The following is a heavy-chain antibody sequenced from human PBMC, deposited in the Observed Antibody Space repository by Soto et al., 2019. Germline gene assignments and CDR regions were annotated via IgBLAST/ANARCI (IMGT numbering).Heavy chain of an antibody. J-gene: IGHJ4*02. CDR2: INSDGSST. Sequence: GGSLRLSCAASGFTFSSYWMHWVRQAPGKGLVWVSRINSDGSSTSYADSVKGRFTISRDNAKNTLYLQMNSLRAEDTAVYYCAKDWAMVRGVIITSWGQGTLVTVSS. CDR1: GFTFSSYW. V-gene: IGHV3-74*01. D-gene: IGHD3-10*01. CDR3: AKDWAMVRGVIITS.